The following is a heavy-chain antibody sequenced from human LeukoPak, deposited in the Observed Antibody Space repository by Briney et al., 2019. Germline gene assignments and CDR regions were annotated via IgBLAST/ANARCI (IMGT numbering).Heavy chain of an antibody. Sequence: GASVKVSCKASGYTFTSYGISWVRQAPGQGLEWMGWISAYNGNTNYAQKLQGRVTMTTDTSTSTAYMELRSLRSDDTTVYYCARAPDVVVPAANWFDPWGQGTLVTVSS. J-gene: IGHJ5*02. CDR3: ARAPDVVVPAANWFDP. D-gene: IGHD2-2*01. CDR1: GYTFTSYG. V-gene: IGHV1-18*01. CDR2: ISAYNGNT.